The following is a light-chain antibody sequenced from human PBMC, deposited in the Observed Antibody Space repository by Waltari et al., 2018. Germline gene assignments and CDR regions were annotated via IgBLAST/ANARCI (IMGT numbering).Light chain of an antibody. CDR3: QTGGHGTWV. CDR1: SGHINHV. V-gene: IGLV4-69*01. CDR2: VNSDGSH. Sequence: QLVLTQSPSASASLGASVKLTCTLSSGHINHVIAWLQQRPEKGPRYLMQVNSDGSHNKGDEIPDRFSGSSSGAERYLTISSLQSEDEADYFCQTGGHGTWVFGGGTKLTVL. J-gene: IGLJ3*02.